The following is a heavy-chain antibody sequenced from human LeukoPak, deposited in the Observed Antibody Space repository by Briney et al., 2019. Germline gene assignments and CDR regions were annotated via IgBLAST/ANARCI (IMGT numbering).Heavy chain of an antibody. CDR1: TFTPYNYG. D-gene: IGHD1-26*01. Sequence: GGSLRLSCVDSTFTPYNYGMTWVRQAPGRGLEWVSGISGNGIDTDYADSVKGRFTISRDKSRDTLYLQMTRLRVEDTAIYYCAKVLSGSYHAYYFDSWGQGTPVTVSS. CDR2: ISGNGIDT. J-gene: IGHJ4*02. CDR3: AKVLSGSYHAYYFDS. V-gene: IGHV3-23*01.